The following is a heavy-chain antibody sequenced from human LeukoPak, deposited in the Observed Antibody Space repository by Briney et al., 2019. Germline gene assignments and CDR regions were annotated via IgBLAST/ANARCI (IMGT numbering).Heavy chain of an antibody. CDR3: ARSPVTVTYYYYYYYMDV. J-gene: IGHJ6*03. CDR1: GGSISSGGYS. CDR2: IYYSGST. V-gene: IGHV4-30-4*07. Sequence: SETLSLTCAVSGGSISSGGYSWSWIRQPPGKGLEWIGYIYYSGSTYYNPSLKSRVTISVDTSKNQFSLKLSSVTAADTAVYYCARSPVTVTYYYYYYYMDVWGKGTTVTVSS. D-gene: IGHD4-11*01.